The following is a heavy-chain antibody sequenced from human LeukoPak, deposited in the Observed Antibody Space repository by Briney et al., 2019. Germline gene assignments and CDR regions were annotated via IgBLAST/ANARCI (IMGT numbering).Heavy chain of an antibody. D-gene: IGHD6-13*01. CDR1: GGSINSYY. Sequence: SETLSLTCTVSGGSINSYYWSWIRQPPGKGLEWIAYVYYNGNINYNPSFRSRVTISVDTSKNQFSLKLSSVTAADTAVYYCARDGGSSWSHQYGLDVWGQGTTVTVSS. J-gene: IGHJ6*02. CDR3: ARDGGSSWSHQYGLDV. V-gene: IGHV4-59*01. CDR2: VYYNGNI.